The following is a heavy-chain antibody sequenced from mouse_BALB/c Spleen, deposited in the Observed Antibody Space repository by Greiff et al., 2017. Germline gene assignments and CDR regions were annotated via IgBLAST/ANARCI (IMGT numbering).Heavy chain of an antibody. J-gene: IGHJ4*01. CDR3: ARSRWVDAMDY. Sequence: EVKLQESGAELVKPGASVKLSCTASGFNIKDTYMHWVKQRPEQGLEWIGRIDPANGNTKYDPKFQGKATITADTSSNTAYLQLSSLTSEDTAVYYCARSRWVDAMDYWGQGTSVTVSS. CDR1: GFNIKDTY. D-gene: IGHD1-1*02. CDR2: IDPANGNT. V-gene: IGHV14-3*02.